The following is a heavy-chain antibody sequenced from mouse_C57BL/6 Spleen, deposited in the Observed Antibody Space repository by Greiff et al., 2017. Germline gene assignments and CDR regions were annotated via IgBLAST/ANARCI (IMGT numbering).Heavy chain of an antibody. D-gene: IGHD2-3*01. J-gene: IGHJ3*01. CDR2: ISYDGSN. CDR1: GYSITSGYY. V-gene: IGHV3-6*01. CDR3: ARYDPPFAY. Sequence: EVKLMESGPGLVKPSQSLSLTCSVTGYSITSGYYWNWIRQFPGNKLEWMGYISYDGSNNYNPSLKNRISITRDTSKNQFFLKLNSVTTEDTATYYCARYDPPFAYWGQGTLVTVSA.